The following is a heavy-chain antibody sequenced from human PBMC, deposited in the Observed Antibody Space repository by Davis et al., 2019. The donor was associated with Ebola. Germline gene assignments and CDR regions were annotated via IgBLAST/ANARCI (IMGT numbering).Heavy chain of an antibody. CDR3: AKDLTSYYGSGDFFDY. J-gene: IGHJ4*02. CDR2: ISASGGAT. Sequence: GESLKISCAASGFLFSSYAVSWVRQAPGRGLEWVSSISASGGATFYADSVKGRIVMSRDNSNDTLYPRMNNLRAEDTAIYYCAKDLTSYYGSGDFFDYWGQGILVTVSS. CDR1: GFLFSSYA. D-gene: IGHD3-10*01. V-gene: IGHV3-23*01.